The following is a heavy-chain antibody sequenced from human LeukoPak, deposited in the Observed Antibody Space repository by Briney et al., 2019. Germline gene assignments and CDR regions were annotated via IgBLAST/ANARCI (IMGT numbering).Heavy chain of an antibody. Sequence: GGSLRLSCSVSGFIFRDFSMSWVRQAPGKGLEWVAKMNEYGSEIFYVDSVKGRFTISRDNAKTSLYLQMNSLRAEDTAVYYCARHTGLRSGYDGGWGQGTLVTVSS. V-gene: IGHV3-7*01. D-gene: IGHD5-12*01. CDR2: MNEYGSEI. CDR3: ARHTGLRSGYDGG. J-gene: IGHJ4*02. CDR1: GFIFRDFS.